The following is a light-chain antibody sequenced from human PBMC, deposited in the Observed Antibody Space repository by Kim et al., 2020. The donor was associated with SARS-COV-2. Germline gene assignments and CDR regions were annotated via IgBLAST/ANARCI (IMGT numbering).Light chain of an antibody. CDR2: GTS. V-gene: IGKV3-15*01. CDR1: QSVSSN. Sequence: EIVMTQSPATLSVSPGERATLSCRASQSVSSNLAWYQQKPGQAPRLLIYGTSTRATGIPVRFSGSGSGTEFTLIISSLHSEDFAVYYCHQYNNWHSFGQGTKLEI. CDR3: HQYNNWHS. J-gene: IGKJ2*03.